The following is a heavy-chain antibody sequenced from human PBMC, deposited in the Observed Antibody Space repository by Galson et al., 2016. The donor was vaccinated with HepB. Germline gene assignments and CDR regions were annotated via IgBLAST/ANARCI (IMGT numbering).Heavy chain of an antibody. Sequence: WVRQMPGKGLEWMGIIYPGDSDTRYSPSFHGPVTISADKSINTAYLQWSSLKASDTAIYYCAGHYDSSGQSPLNAFDMWGQGTVVTVSS. J-gene: IGHJ3*02. D-gene: IGHD3-22*01. V-gene: IGHV5-51*01. CDR2: IYPGDSDT. CDR3: AGHYDSSGQSPLNAFDM.